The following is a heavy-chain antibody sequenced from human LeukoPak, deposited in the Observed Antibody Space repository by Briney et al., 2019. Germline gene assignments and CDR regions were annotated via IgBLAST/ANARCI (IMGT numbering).Heavy chain of an antibody. Sequence: GGSLRLSCAASGFTFSSYAMHWVRQAPGKGLEWVAVISYDGSNKYYADSVKGRFTISRDNSKNTLYLQMNSLRAEDTAVYYCAKVSCTNGVCPYYFDYWGQGTLVTVSS. D-gene: IGHD2-8*01. CDR3: AKVSCTNGVCPYYFDY. J-gene: IGHJ4*02. CDR2: ISYDGSNK. CDR1: GFTFSSYA. V-gene: IGHV3-30-3*01.